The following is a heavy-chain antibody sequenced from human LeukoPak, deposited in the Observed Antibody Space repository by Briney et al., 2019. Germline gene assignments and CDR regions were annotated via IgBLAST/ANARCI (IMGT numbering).Heavy chain of an antibody. CDR1: GFPFNEYI. CDR2: ISDSGGRT. CDR3: AKRGVVIRVILVGFHKEAYYFDS. Sequence: GGSLRLSCSSSGFPFNEYIMHWVRQAPGKGLEWVAGISDSGGRTNYADSVKGRFTISRDNPKNTLYLQMNSLRAEDTAVYFCAKRGVVIRVILVGFHKEAYYFDSWDQGALVTVSS. V-gene: IGHV3-23*01. J-gene: IGHJ4*02. D-gene: IGHD3-22*01.